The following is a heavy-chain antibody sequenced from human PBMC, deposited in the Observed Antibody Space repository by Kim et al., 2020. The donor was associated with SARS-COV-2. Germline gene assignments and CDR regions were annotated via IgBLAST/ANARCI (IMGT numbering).Heavy chain of an antibody. V-gene: IGHV3-48*01. CDR2: ISSSGSKI. Sequence: GGSLRLSCAASGFTFSSYDMNWVRQAPGKGLEWVSYISSSGSKIYYANSVKGRFTISRDNAKNSLYLQMNSLRAEDTALYYCAGERMTGIAYGIWGQGTTVT. D-gene: IGHD1-20*01. J-gene: IGHJ3*02. CDR1: GFTFSSYD. CDR3: AGERMTGIAYGI.